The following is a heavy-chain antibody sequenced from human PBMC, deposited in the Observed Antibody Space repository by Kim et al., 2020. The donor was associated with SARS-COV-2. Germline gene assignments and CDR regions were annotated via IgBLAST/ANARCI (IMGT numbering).Heavy chain of an antibody. V-gene: IGHV4-39*07. CDR3: ACNVGSTPDYYFDY. J-gene: IGHJ4*02. D-gene: IGHD1-26*01. Sequence: YNPSLKGRVTISGDTSKNQFSLNMRSVTAADTAVYYCACNVGSTPDYYFDYWGRGALVTVSS.